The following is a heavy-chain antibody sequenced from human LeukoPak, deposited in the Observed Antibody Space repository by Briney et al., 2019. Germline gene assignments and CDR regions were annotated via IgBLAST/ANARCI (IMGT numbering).Heavy chain of an antibody. CDR3: ARETYYYDSSTYFRATDY. CDR1: GFTFSSYW. V-gene: IGHV3-7*01. Sequence: GGSLRLSCAASGFTFSSYWMSWVRQAPGKGLEWVAKIKPDGSEKYYVDSVKGRFTISRDNAENSLYLQMNSLRAEDTAVYYCARETYYYDSSTYFRATDYWGQGTLVTVSS. D-gene: IGHD3-22*01. J-gene: IGHJ4*02. CDR2: IKPDGSEK.